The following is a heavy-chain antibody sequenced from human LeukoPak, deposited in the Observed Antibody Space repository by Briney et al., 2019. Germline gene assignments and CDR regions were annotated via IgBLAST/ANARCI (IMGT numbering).Heavy chain of an antibody. CDR2: ISSSSSYI. CDR1: GFTFNRYG. Sequence: GGTLRLSCAASGFTFNRYGMNWVRQAPGKGLEWVSSISSSSSYIYYADSVKGRFTISRDNAKNSLYLQMNSLRAEDTAVYSCARDFREWELDYWGQGTLVTVSS. V-gene: IGHV3-21*01. D-gene: IGHD1-26*01. CDR3: ARDFREWELDY. J-gene: IGHJ4*02.